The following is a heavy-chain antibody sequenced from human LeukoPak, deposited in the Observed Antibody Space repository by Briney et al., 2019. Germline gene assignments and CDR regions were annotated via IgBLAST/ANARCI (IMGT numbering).Heavy chain of an antibody. J-gene: IGHJ3*02. D-gene: IGHD1-1*01. CDR3: ARAGTTGSVDM. CDR2: IWFDGNKK. Sequence: GSLRLSCVASGFGFSGYGMHWVRQAPGKGLEWVAVIWFDGNKKFYGDSVKGRFTISRDNSQNTLYLQMSRLGPEDTAVYYCARAGTTGSVDMWGQGTMVTVSS. CDR1: GFGFSGYG. V-gene: IGHV3-33*08.